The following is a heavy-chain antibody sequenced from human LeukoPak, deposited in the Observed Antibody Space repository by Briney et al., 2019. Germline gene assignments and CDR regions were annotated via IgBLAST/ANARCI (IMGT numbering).Heavy chain of an antibody. D-gene: IGHD4-17*01. V-gene: IGHV3-30-3*01. J-gene: IGHJ4*02. CDR3: LRGRYGDYGDNYFDY. CDR1: GFSFSSYA. Sequence: GRSLRLSCAASGFSFSSYAMYWVRQAPGKGLEWVAVISYDGSNKYYADSVTGRFTISRDNSKNTLDLQVNSLRAEDTAVYYCLRGRYGDYGDNYFDYWGQGTLVTVSS. CDR2: ISYDGSNK.